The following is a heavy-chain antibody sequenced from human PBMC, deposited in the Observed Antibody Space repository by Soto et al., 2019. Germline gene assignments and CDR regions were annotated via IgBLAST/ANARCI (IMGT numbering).Heavy chain of an antibody. Sequence: ASETLSLTCTVSGGSISSYYWSWIRQPPGKGLEWIGFIYYSGSTNYNPSLKSRVTISIDTSKNQFSLKLSSVTTADTAVYYCARDGADYYDSSGYRLYYFDSWGQGALVTVSS. CDR2: IYYSGST. V-gene: IGHV4-59*01. J-gene: IGHJ4*02. CDR3: ARDGADYYDSSGYRLYYFDS. D-gene: IGHD3-22*01. CDR1: GGSISSYY.